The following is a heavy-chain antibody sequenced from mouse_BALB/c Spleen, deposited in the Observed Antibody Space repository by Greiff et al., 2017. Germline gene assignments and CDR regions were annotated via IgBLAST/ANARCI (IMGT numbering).Heavy chain of an antibody. Sequence: QVQLQQSGAELMKPGASVKISCKATGYTFSSYWIEWVKQRPGHGLEWIGEILPGSGSTNYNEKFKGKATFTADTSSNTAYMQLSSLTSEDSAVYYCARGDCRDAMDYWGQGTSVTVSS. J-gene: IGHJ4*01. V-gene: IGHV1-9*01. CDR1: GYTFSSYW. CDR2: ILPGSGST. CDR3: ARGDCRDAMDY. D-gene: IGHD3-3*01.